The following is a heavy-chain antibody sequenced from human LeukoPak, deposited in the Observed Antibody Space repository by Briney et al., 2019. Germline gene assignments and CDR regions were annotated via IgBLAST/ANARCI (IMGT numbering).Heavy chain of an antibody. V-gene: IGHV3-23*01. D-gene: IGHD5-12*01. CDR1: GFTFSSYA. CDR3: ARSTPYSGYDYGDY. CDR2: ISGSGGST. Sequence: GGSLRLSCAASGFTFSSYAMSWVRQAPGKGLEWVSAISGSGGSTYYADSVKGRFTISRDNAKNSLYLQMNSLRAEDTAVYYCARSTPYSGYDYGDYWGQGTLVTVSS. J-gene: IGHJ4*02.